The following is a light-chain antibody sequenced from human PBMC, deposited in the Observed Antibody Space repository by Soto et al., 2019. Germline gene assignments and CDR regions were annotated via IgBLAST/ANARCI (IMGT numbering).Light chain of an antibody. Sequence: DIQMTQSPSSLTASVGDRVTITCQASQDIANYLNWYQHKPGKAPKLLIYAASNLPTGVPSRFSGSVSGTDFTFTISSLQPDDVGTYFCQQYSRLPITHGPGTKVHI. V-gene: IGKV1-33*01. CDR1: QDIANY. J-gene: IGKJ3*01. CDR2: AAS. CDR3: QQYSRLPIT.